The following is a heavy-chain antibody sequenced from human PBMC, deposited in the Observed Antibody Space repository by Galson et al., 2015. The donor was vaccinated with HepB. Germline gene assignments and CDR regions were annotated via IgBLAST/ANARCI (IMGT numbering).Heavy chain of an antibody. CDR2: ISYDGSNK. J-gene: IGHJ4*02. Sequence: SLRLSCAASGFTFSSYGMHWVRQAPGKGLEWVAVISYDGSNKYYADSVKGRFTISRDNSKNTLYLQMNSLRAEDTAVYYCAKDLFRSTFDSSGYFGDYWGQGTLVTVSS. CDR1: GFTFSSYG. CDR3: AKDLFRSTFDSSGYFGDY. V-gene: IGHV3-30*18. D-gene: IGHD3-22*01.